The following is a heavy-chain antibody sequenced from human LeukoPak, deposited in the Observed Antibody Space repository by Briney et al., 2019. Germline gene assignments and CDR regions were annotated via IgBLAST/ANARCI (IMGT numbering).Heavy chain of an antibody. Sequence: ASVKVSCKASGYTFTSYGISWVRQAPGQGLEWMGWISAYNGNTNYARKLQGRVTMATDTSTSTAYMELRSLRSDDTAVYYCARGLGYCSSTSCEGYFDYWGQGTLVTVSS. CDR2: ISAYNGNT. J-gene: IGHJ4*02. CDR1: GYTFTSYG. V-gene: IGHV1-18*01. D-gene: IGHD2-2*01. CDR3: ARGLGYCSSTSCEGYFDY.